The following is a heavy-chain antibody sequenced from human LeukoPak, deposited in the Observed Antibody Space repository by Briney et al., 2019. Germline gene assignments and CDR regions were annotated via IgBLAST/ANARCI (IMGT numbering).Heavy chain of an antibody. CDR3: ARGAYYYDSSGYHRTFDY. V-gene: IGHV1-2*02. CDR2: INPNSGGT. Sequence: GASVKVSCKASGYTFTGYYMHWVRQAPGQGLEWMGWINPNSGGTNYAQKFQGRVTMTRDTSISTAYMELSRLRSDDTAVYYCARGAYYYDSSGYHRTFDYWGQGTLVTVSS. CDR1: GYTFTGYY. J-gene: IGHJ4*02. D-gene: IGHD3-22*01.